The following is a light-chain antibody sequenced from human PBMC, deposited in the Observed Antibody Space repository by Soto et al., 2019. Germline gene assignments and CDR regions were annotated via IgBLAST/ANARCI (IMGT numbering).Light chain of an antibody. J-gene: IGLJ1*01. CDR3: SSYTSSSTRLLV. CDR2: DVS. Sequence: QSALTQPASVSGSPVQSITISCTGTSSDVGGYNYVSWYQQHPGKAPKLMIYDVSNRPSGVSNRFSGSKSGNTASLTISGLQAEDEADYYCSSYTSSSTRLLVFGTGTKVTVL. V-gene: IGLV2-14*01. CDR1: SSDVGGYNY.